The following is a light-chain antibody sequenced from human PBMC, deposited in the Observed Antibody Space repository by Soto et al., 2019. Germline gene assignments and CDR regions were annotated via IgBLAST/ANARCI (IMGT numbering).Light chain of an antibody. CDR2: DAS. Sequence: EIVLTQSPATLSLSPGERATLSCRASQAVNTYLAWYQQKPGQAPRLLIHDASSRATGIPDRFSGSGSGTDFTLTISSLESEDFTVYYCQQRSSWPQLTFGGGTKVEIK. CDR3: QQRSSWPQLT. V-gene: IGKV3-11*01. J-gene: IGKJ4*01. CDR1: QAVNTY.